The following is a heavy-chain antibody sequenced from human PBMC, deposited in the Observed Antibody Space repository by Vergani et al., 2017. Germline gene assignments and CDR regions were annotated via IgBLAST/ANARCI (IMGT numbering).Heavy chain of an antibody. D-gene: IGHD3-3*01. Sequence: VQLQESGPGLVKPSETLSLTCTVSGGSISSYYWSWIRQPPGKGLEWIGRIKSKTDGGTTDYAAPVKGRFTISRDDSKNTLYLQMNSLKTEDTAVYYCATFVLRFLEWSGAFDIWGQGTMVTVSS. V-gene: IGHV3-15*01. CDR3: ATFVLRFLEWSGAFDI. J-gene: IGHJ3*02. CDR1: GGSISSYY. CDR2: IKSKTDGGTT.